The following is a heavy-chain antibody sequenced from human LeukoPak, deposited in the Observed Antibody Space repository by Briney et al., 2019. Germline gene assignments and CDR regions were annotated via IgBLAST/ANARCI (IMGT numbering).Heavy chain of an antibody. CDR3: ARDPRGSGYYYGMDV. CDR2: ISSSSSYI. Sequence: GGSLRLSCAASGFTFSSYNMNWVRQAPGKGLEWVSSISSSSSYIYYADSVKGRFTISRDNAKNSLYLQMNSLRAEDTAVYYCARDPRGSGYYYGMDVWGQGTTVTVSS. CDR1: GFTFSSYN. J-gene: IGHJ6*02. D-gene: IGHD3-10*01. V-gene: IGHV3-21*01.